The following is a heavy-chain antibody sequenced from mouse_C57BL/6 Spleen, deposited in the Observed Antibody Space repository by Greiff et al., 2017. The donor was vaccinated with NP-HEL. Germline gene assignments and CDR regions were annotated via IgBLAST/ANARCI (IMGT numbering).Heavy chain of an antibody. CDR3: ARETQFIIDWYFDV. D-gene: IGHD1-1*01. V-gene: IGHV1-53*01. CDR1: GYTFTSYW. Sequence: QVQLQQPGTELVKPGASVKLSCKASGYTFTSYWMHWVKQRPGQGLEWIGNINPSNGGTNYNEKFKSKATLTVDKSSSTAYMQLSSLTSEDSAVDYCARETQFIIDWYFDVWGTGTTVTVSS. CDR2: INPSNGGT. J-gene: IGHJ1*03.